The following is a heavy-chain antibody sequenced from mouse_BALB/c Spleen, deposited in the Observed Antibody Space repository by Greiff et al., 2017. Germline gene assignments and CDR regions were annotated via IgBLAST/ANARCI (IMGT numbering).Heavy chain of an antibody. CDR1: GYTFTSYW. CDR2: INPSNGRT. Sequence: VQLQQPGAELVKPGASVKLSCKASGYTFTSYWMHWVKQRPGQGLEWIGEINPSNGRTNYNEKFKSKATLTVDKSSSTAYMQLSSLTSEDSAVYYCTRRGYGNYGGFAYWGQGTLVTVSA. CDR3: TRRGYGNYGGFAY. J-gene: IGHJ3*01. D-gene: IGHD2-10*02. V-gene: IGHV1S81*02.